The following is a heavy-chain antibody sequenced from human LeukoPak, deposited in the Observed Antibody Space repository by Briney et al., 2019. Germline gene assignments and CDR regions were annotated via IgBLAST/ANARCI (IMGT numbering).Heavy chain of an antibody. V-gene: IGHV4-34*01. J-gene: IGHJ4*02. CDR2: INHSGRT. CDR3: ARGSRGLELNY. CDR1: GGSFSGYY. Sequence: SETLSLTCAVYGGSFSGYYWSWIRQPPGKGLEWIGEINHSGRTNYNPSLKSRVTISVDTSKNQFSLKLSSVTAADTAVYYCARGSRGLELNYWGQGTLVTVSS. D-gene: IGHD1-7*01.